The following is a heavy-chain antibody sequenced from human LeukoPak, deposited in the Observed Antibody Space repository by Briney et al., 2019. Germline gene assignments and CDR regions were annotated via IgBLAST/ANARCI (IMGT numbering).Heavy chain of an antibody. CDR2: MYHSGSA. Sequence: PSETLSLTCTVSGDSISSYYWSWIRQPPGKGLEWIGQMYHSGSAKYNPSLKSRATTSVDTSKNQFSLKLSSVTAADTAVYYCARSLKSNSRDAFDIWGQGTMVTVSS. V-gene: IGHV4-59*01. D-gene: IGHD2/OR15-2a*01. CDR3: ARSLKSNSRDAFDI. J-gene: IGHJ3*02. CDR1: GDSISSYY.